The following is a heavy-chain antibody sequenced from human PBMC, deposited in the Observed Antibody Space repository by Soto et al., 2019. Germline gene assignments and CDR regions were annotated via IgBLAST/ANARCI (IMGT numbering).Heavy chain of an antibody. J-gene: IGHJ6*03. CDR3: ARDRSPFSPDKFCSGAPLDYYYYQMAV. Sequence: PSETLSLTCTVSGGSISSYYWSWIRQPPGKGLEWIGYIYYSGSTNYNPSLKSRVTISVDTSKNQFSLKLSSVTAADTAVYYCARDRSPFSPDKFCSGAPLDYYYYQMAVWSKGTTVTVSS. V-gene: IGHV4-59*01. CDR2: IYYSGST. CDR1: GGSISSYY. D-gene: IGHD3-10*02.